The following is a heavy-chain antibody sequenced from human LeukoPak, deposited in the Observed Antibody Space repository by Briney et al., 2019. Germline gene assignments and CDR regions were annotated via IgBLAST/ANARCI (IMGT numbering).Heavy chain of an antibody. CDR3: ARDRDWGCSYCSY. Sequence: GGSLRLSCAASGFTFTNYGMHWVRQAPGKGLEWVAVIWFDGSNKYYADSVKGRFTISRDNSKNTLYLQMNSLRAEDTAVYYCARDRDWGCSYCSYWGQGTLVTVSS. CDR1: GFTFTNYG. CDR2: IWFDGSNK. D-gene: IGHD7-27*01. J-gene: IGHJ4*02. V-gene: IGHV3-33*08.